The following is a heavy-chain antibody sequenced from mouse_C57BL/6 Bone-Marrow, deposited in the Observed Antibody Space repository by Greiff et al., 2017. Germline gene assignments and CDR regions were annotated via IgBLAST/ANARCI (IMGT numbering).Heavy chain of an antibody. Sequence: QVQLKESGAELAKPGASVTLSCKASGYTFTSYWMHWVKQRPGQGLEWIGYINPSSGYTKYNQKFKDKATLTADKSSSTAYMQLSSLTYEDSAVYYCARSVYDGNYERKLAYWGQGTLVTVSA. CDR1: GYTFTSYW. D-gene: IGHD2-1*01. CDR2: INPSSGYT. J-gene: IGHJ3*01. CDR3: ARSVYDGNYERKLAY. V-gene: IGHV1-7*01.